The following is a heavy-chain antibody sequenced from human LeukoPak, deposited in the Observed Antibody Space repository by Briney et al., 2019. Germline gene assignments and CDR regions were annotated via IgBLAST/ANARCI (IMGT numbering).Heavy chain of an antibody. D-gene: IGHD1-26*01. V-gene: IGHV3-30*02. CDR3: LKDGDDSGSYLVY. J-gene: IGHJ4*02. Sequence: PGGSLRLSCAASRFTFSSYGMHWVRQAPGRGLEWVAFIPYDGNNKYYADSVKGRFTISRDNSKNTLYLQMNSLRAEDTAVYYCLKDGDDSGSYLVYWGQGTLVTVSS. CDR1: RFTFSSYG. CDR2: IPYDGNNK.